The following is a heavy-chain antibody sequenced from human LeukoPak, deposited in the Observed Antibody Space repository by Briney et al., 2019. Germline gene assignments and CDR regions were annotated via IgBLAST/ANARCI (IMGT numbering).Heavy chain of an antibody. D-gene: IGHD3-22*01. V-gene: IGHV4-4*02. J-gene: IGHJ3*02. CDR2: ISSSGST. Sequence: SGTLSLTCAVSGGSISRSNWWYWVRQPAGKGLEWIGRISSSGSTNYNPSLKSRVTISVDTSKNQFSLKLSSVTAADTAVYFCARGPYSYDSSGAFDIWGQGTMVTVSS. CDR3: ARGPYSYDSSGAFDI. CDR1: GGSISRSNW.